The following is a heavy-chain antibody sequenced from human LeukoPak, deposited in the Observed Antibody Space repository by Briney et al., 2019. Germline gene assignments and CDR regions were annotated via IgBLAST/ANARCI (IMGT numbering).Heavy chain of an antibody. CDR3: ARDPSRGGFWSGYYSWYFDL. D-gene: IGHD3-3*01. CDR2: INTKGGLI. J-gene: IGHJ2*01. CDR1: GLTFSRYN. Sequence: GGSLRLSCAASGLTFSRYNMNWVRQAPGGGLEWIAHINTKGGLIYYANSVKGRFTISRDNTYNSLDLHMHSLRAEDTALYHCARDPSRGGFWSGYYSWYFDLWGRGTLVTVSS. V-gene: IGHV3-48*04.